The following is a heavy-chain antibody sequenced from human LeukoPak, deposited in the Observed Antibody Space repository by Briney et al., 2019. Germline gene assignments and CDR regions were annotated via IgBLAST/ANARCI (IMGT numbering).Heavy chain of an antibody. Sequence: GGSLRLSCAVSGFSVSSNYMSWVRQAPGKRLEWVSVIYSGDSTYYADSVKGRFTISRDISRNTLYLQMNSLRVEDTAVYYCARGPPTTSSWKRTFDYWGQGTLVTVSS. V-gene: IGHV3-53*01. D-gene: IGHD6-13*01. CDR2: IYSGDST. CDR3: ARGPPTTSSWKRTFDY. J-gene: IGHJ4*02. CDR1: GFSVSSNY.